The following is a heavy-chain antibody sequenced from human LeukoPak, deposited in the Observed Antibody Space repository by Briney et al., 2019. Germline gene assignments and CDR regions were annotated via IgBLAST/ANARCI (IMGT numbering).Heavy chain of an antibody. CDR1: GFTFSSRDW. D-gene: IGHD4-17*01. V-gene: IGHV3-7*03. Sequence: GWSLRLSCVASGFTFSSRDWMTWVRQAPGKGLEWVANIKQDGSEKNYVDSVKGRFTICRNNSKNTLYLQMNSLRAEDTAVYYCAKDRDYGFLDYWGQGTLVTVS. CDR2: IKQDGSEK. J-gene: IGHJ4*02. CDR3: AKDRDYGFLDY.